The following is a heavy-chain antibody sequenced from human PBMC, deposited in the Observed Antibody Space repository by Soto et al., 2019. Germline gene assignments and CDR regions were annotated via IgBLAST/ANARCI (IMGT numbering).Heavy chain of an antibody. CDR1: GFTFSRYG. J-gene: IGHJ4*02. D-gene: IGHD6-19*01. CDR2: ISHDGSTK. Sequence: QPGGSLRLSCTASGFTFSRYGMHWVRQAPGKGLEWVAVISHDGSTKYYADSVKGRFTFSRDNSKNTLYLQMNSLRAEDTAVYYCVKDEIAVGGTFGYWGQGTLVTVSS. CDR3: VKDEIAVGGTFGY. V-gene: IGHV3-30*18.